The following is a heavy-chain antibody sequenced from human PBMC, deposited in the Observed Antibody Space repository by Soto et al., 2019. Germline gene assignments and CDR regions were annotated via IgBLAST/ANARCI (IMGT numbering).Heavy chain of an antibody. J-gene: IGHJ6*03. CDR2: IYYSGST. CDR1: GGSISSSSYY. D-gene: IGHD1-1*01. V-gene: IGHV4-39*01. CDR3: AGTTGLMYYYYMDV. Sequence: SETLSLTCTVSGGSISSSSYYWGWIRQPPGKGLEWIGSIYYSGSTYYNPSLKSRVTISVDTSKNQFSLKLSSVTAADTAVYYCAGTTGLMYYYYMDVWGKGTTVTVSS.